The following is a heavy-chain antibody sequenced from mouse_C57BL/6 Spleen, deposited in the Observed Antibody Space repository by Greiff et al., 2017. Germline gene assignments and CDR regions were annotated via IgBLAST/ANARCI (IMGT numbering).Heavy chain of an antibody. CDR2: INPSTGGT. CDR3: ARRSHLDY. CDR1: GYSFTGYY. J-gene: IGHJ4*01. Sequence: EVQLVESGPELVKPGASVKISCKASGYSFTGYYMNWVKQSPEKSLEWIGEINPSTGGTTYNQKFKAKATLTVDKSSSTAYMQLKSLTSEDSAVYYCARRSHLDYWGQGTSVTVSS. V-gene: IGHV1-42*01.